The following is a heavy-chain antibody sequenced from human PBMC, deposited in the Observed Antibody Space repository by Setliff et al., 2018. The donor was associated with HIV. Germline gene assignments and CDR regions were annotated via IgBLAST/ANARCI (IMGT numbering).Heavy chain of an antibody. CDR1: GFTFSNAW. V-gene: IGHV3-15*01. CDR3: TTAYYDFWSGPN. CDR2: IKSKTDGGTT. J-gene: IGHJ4*02. D-gene: IGHD3-3*01. Sequence: GGSLRLSCAASGFTFSNAWMSWARQAPGKGLEWVGRIKSKTDGGTTDYAAPVKGRFTISRDDSKNTLYLQMDSLNAEDTALYYCTTAYYDFWSGPNWGQGTQVTVSS.